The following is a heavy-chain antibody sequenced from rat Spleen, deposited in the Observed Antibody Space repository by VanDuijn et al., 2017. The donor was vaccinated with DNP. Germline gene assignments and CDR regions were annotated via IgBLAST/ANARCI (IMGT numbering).Heavy chain of an antibody. CDR3: ASRPPPTRGPFNY. CDR2: ISYDGSST. J-gene: IGHJ2*01. V-gene: IGHV5-29*01. D-gene: IGHD1-4*01. Sequence: EVQLVESGGGLVQPGRSLKLSCAASGFTFSNYGMAWVRQAPKKGLEWVATISYDGSSTYYRDSVKGRFIISRNNAKSTLYLQMDSLRSDDTATYYCASRPPPTRGPFNYWGQGVTVTVSS. CDR1: GFTFSNYG.